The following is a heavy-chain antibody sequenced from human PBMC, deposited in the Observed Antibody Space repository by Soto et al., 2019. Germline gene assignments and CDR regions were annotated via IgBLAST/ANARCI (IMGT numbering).Heavy chain of an antibody. V-gene: IGHV4-59*01. CDR3: ARAQAEVDDFWSGYFPTFAY. D-gene: IGHD3-3*01. CDR1: GGSISSYY. Sequence: SETLSLTCTVSGGSISSYYWSWIRQPPGKGLEWIGYIYYSGSTNYKPSLKSRVTISVDTSKNQFSLKLSSVTAADTAVYYCARAQAEVDDFWSGYFPTFAYWGKGSLVTVAS. CDR2: IYYSGST. J-gene: IGHJ4*02.